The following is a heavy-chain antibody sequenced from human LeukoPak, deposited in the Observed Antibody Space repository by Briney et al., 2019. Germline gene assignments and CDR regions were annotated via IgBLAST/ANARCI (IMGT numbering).Heavy chain of an antibody. CDR1: GITFSSHG. Sequence: PGGSLRLSCAASGITFSSHGMHWVRQAPGKGLEWVAFIRYDGSNKYYADSVKGRFTISRDNSKNTLYLQMNSLRAEDTAVYYCAKGPTSYYYDSSGSYYYMDVWGKGTTVTISS. V-gene: IGHV3-30*02. J-gene: IGHJ6*03. CDR2: IRYDGSNK. D-gene: IGHD3-22*01. CDR3: AKGPTSYYYDSSGSYYYMDV.